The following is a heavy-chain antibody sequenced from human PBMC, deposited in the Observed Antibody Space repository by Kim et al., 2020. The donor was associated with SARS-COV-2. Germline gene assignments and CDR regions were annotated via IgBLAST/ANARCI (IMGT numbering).Heavy chain of an antibody. CDR3: ARRRTGTLFDY. Sequence: SETLSLTCTVSGGSISSSSYYWGWIRQPPGKGLEWIGSIYYSGSTYYNPSLKSRVTISVDTSKNQFSLKLSSVTAADTAVYYCARRRTGTLFDYWGQGTL. V-gene: IGHV4-39*01. J-gene: IGHJ4*02. CDR1: GGSISSSSYY. CDR2: IYYSGST. D-gene: IGHD1-1*01.